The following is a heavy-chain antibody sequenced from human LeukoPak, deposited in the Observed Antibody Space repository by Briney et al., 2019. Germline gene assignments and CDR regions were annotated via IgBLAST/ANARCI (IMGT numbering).Heavy chain of an antibody. D-gene: IGHD3-3*01. Sequence: PGGSLRLSCAASGFTFSSYAMSWVRQAPGKGLEWVSAISGSGGSTYYADSVKGRFTISRDNSKNTLYLQMNSLRAEDTAVYYCAKEAGKRITIFGVVINPFDYWGQGTLVTVSS. CDR3: AKEAGKRITIFGVVINPFDY. CDR2: ISGSGGST. J-gene: IGHJ4*02. CDR1: GFTFSSYA. V-gene: IGHV3-23*01.